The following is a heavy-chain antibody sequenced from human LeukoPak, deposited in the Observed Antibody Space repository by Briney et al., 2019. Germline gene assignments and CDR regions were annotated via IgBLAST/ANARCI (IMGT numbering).Heavy chain of an antibody. CDR3: ARETASVRRPSGNAFDI. CDR2: IWYDGSNK. V-gene: IGHV3-33*01. J-gene: IGHJ3*02. D-gene: IGHD3-10*01. Sequence: PGGSLRLSCAASGFTFSSYGMHWVRQAPGKGLEWVAVIWYDGSNKYYADSVKGRFTISRDNSKNTLYLQMNSLRAEDMAVYYCARETASVRRPSGNAFDIWSQGTMVTVSP. CDR1: GFTFSSYG.